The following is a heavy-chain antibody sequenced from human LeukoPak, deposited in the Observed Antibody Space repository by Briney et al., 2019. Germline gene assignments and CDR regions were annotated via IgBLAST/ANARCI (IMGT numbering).Heavy chain of an antibody. D-gene: IGHD5-12*01. J-gene: IGHJ5*02. Sequence: GASVKASCKASGYIFTDYYMHWVRQAPGQELGWMGRINPNSGGTNYAQKFQGRVTMTRDTSISTAYMELSRLRSDDTAVYYCAREGSGHSGYDLIGGDLDTWGQGTLFTVSS. V-gene: IGHV1/OR15-1*04. CDR1: GYIFTDYY. CDR3: AREGSGHSGYDLIGGDLDT. CDR2: INPNSGGT.